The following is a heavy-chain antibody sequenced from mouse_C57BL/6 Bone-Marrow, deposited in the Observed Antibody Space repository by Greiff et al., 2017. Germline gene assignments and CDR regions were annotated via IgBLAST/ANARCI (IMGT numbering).Heavy chain of an antibody. CDR3: ARGDDYDGRNY. D-gene: IGHD2-4*01. CDR2: IYPGSGNT. CDR1: GYTFTDYY. J-gene: IGHJ2*01. Sequence: VQVVESGAELVRPGASVKLSCKASGYTFTDYYINWVKQRPGQGLEWIARIYPGSGNTYYNEKFKGKATLTAEKSSSTAYMQLSSLTSEDSAVYFCARGDDYDGRNYWGQGTTLTVSS. V-gene: IGHV1-76*01.